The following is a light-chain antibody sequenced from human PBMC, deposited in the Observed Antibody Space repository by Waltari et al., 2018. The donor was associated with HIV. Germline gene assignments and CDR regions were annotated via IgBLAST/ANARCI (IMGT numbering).Light chain of an antibody. CDR1: TPHIGSSN. CDR3: STWDDRLNGVV. CDR2: SDA. Sequence: QSVLTQPPSASGTPGQRVTIPCPGRTPHIGSSNVKGYQQFSRAAPKLLIYSDAQRPSGVPDRFSGSKSGTSASLVISGLQSEDEADYYCSTWDDRLNGVVFGGGTRLTVV. J-gene: IGLJ2*01. V-gene: IGLV1-44*01.